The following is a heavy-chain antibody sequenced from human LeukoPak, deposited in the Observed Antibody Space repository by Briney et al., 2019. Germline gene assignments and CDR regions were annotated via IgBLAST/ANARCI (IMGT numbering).Heavy chain of an antibody. CDR2: IWYDGSNK. D-gene: IGHD1-20*01. Sequence: PGGSLRLSCAASGFTFSSYGMHWVRQAPGKGPEWVAVIWYDGSNKYYADSVKGRFTISRDNSKNTLYLQMNSLRAEDTAVYYCAKPTGITGTTLPSPFDYWGQGTLVTVSS. CDR3: AKPTGITGTTLPSPFDY. CDR1: GFTFSSYG. J-gene: IGHJ4*02. V-gene: IGHV3-33*06.